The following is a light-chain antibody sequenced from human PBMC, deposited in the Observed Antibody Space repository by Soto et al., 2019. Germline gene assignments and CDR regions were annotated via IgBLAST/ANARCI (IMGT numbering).Light chain of an antibody. Sequence: DMQMTQSPSSLPASVGDRVTLTCRASQSISTYLNWYQQKPGKAPKLLIYAASSLQSGVPSRLSGSGSGTDFTLTISSLQPEDFATYYCQQSYTIPYTFGQGTKLEIK. J-gene: IGKJ2*01. CDR1: QSISTY. CDR2: AAS. CDR3: QQSYTIPYT. V-gene: IGKV1-39*01.